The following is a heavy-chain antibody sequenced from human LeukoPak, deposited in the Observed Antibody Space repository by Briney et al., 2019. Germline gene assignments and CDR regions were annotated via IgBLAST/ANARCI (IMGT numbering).Heavy chain of an antibody. D-gene: IGHD6-19*01. J-gene: IGHJ2*01. CDR2: INSNGGGP. CDR3: VRQLAVPGPGYFDL. Sequence: GGSLRLSCSASGFTFSSYAMHWVRQAPGKGLEYVSSINSNGGGPYYADSVKGRFTISRDNSKNTLYLQMSSLRAEDTAVYYCVRQLAVPGPGYFDLWGRGTLVTVSS. CDR1: GFTFSSYA. V-gene: IGHV3-64D*06.